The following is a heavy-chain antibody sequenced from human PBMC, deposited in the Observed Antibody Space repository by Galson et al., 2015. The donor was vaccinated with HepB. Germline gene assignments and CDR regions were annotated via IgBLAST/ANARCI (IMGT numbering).Heavy chain of an antibody. J-gene: IGHJ5*02. CDR2: IIPILGIA. Sequence: SVKVSCKASGGTFSSYAISWVRQAPGQGLEWMGRIIPILGIANYAQKFQGRVTITADKSTSTAYMELSSLRSEDTAVYYCARDHHAYVLLWFGELGAGWFDPWGQGTLVTVSS. V-gene: IGHV1-69*04. CDR1: GGTFSSYA. CDR3: ARDHHAYVLLWFGELGAGWFDP. D-gene: IGHD3-10*01.